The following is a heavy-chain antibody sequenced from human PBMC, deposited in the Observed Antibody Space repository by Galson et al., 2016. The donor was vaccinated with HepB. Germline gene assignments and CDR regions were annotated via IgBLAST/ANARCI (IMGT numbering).Heavy chain of an antibody. CDR1: GFIFSNYA. Sequence: SLRLSCAASGFIFSNYALHWVRQAPGMGLEWMAVISYDGSTKYYAESVEGRFTISRDNSKNTMYLQMNSLRGEDTAIYYCARADFVGATPLGYWGQGMLVSVSS. V-gene: IGHV3-30*04. CDR2: ISYDGSTK. CDR3: ARADFVGATPLGY. J-gene: IGHJ4*02. D-gene: IGHD1-26*01.